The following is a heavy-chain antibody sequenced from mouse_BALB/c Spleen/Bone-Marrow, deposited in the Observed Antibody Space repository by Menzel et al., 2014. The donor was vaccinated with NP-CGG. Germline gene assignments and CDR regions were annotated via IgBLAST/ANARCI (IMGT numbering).Heavy chain of an antibody. Sequence: EVQLQQSGAELVKPGASVKLSCTASGFNIEDTYVHWVKQRPEQGLGWIGRIDPANGNTKYDPKFQGKATVTSDTSSNTAYLHLNSLTSEDTAVYYCAEGYDSWFAYWGQGTLVTVSA. CDR2: IDPANGNT. J-gene: IGHJ3*01. CDR3: AEGYDSWFAY. CDR1: GFNIEDTY. V-gene: IGHV14-3*02. D-gene: IGHD2-2*01.